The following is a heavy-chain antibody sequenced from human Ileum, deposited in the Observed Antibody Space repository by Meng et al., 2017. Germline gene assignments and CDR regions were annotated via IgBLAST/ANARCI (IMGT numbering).Heavy chain of an antibody. CDR2: IHYTGST. V-gene: IGHV4-31*03. CDR3: ARGVSAAGLFDN. Sequence: QVQLQQWGAGLLKPSETLSLTCTVSGGSIGSAAYYWTWIRQHPAKGLEWIGYIHYTGSTSYNPSLESRTSTSIDTSNNQFSLKVTSVTAADTAVYYCARGVSAAGLFDNWGPGTLVTVSS. D-gene: IGHD2-2*01. J-gene: IGHJ4*02. CDR1: GGSIGSAAYY.